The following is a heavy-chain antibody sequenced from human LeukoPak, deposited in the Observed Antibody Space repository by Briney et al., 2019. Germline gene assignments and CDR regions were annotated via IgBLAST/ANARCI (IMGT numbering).Heavy chain of an antibody. D-gene: IGHD3-22*01. CDR3: ARGKYYYDGSGYYLANYFDY. J-gene: IGHJ4*02. CDR1: GYTFTGYY. CDR2: INPNSGGT. V-gene: IGHV1-2*02. Sequence: ASVKVSCKASGYTFTGYYMHWVRQAPGQGLEWMGWINPNSGGTNYAQKFQGRVTMTRDTSISTAYMELSRLRSDDTAVYYCARGKYYYDGSGYYLANYFDYWGQGTLVTVSS.